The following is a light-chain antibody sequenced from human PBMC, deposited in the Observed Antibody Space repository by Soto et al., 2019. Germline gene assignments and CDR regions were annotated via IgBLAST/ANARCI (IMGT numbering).Light chain of an antibody. CDR2: DAS. CDR1: QNINNY. Sequence: IQMTQSPSSLSASVGDRVTITCQASQNINNYLNWYQQKPGKAPKLLIYDASSLESGVPSRFSGSGSGTEFTLTISSLQPEDFATYYCLQHYNFSWTFGQGTKVDIK. V-gene: IGKV1-6*01. CDR3: LQHYNFSWT. J-gene: IGKJ1*01.